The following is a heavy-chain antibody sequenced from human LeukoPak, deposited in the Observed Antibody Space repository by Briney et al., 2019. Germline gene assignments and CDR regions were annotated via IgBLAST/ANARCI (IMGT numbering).Heavy chain of an antibody. CDR2: ISGSGGST. J-gene: IGHJ4*02. CDR1: GFTVSSNY. V-gene: IGHV3-23*01. CDR3: AKDRLYCSSTSCRSFDY. Sequence: GGSLRLSCAVSGFTVSSNYMTWVRQAPGKGLEWVSAISGSGGSTYYADSVKGRFTISRDNSKNTLYLQMNSLRAEDTAVYYCAKDRLYCSSTSCRSFDYWGQGTLVTVSS. D-gene: IGHD2-2*01.